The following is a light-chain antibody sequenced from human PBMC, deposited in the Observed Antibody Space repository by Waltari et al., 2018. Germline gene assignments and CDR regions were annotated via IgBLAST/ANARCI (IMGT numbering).Light chain of an antibody. CDR3: HQYGGAPYT. J-gene: IGKJ2*01. CDR1: HGVTNNF. Sequence: EIVLTQSPGTLSLSPGGRATLSCRASHGVTNNFLAWYQQKLGQGPRLLIYGAFLSATGVPDRFSGSGSGTDFTLTISRLEPEDFAVYFCHQYGGAPYTFGQGTKLEIK. V-gene: IGKV3-20*01. CDR2: GAF.